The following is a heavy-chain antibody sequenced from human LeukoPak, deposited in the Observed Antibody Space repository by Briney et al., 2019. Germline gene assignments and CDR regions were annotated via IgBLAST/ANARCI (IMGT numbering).Heavy chain of an antibody. Sequence: APVKVSCKASGGTFSSYAISWVRQAPGQGLEWMGGIIPIFGTANYAQKFQGRVTITADESTSTAYMELSSLRSEDTAVYYCARGQTYYYDSSSYYPFDYWGQGTLVTVSS. J-gene: IGHJ4*02. CDR1: GGTFSSYA. CDR3: ARGQTYYYDSSSYYPFDY. V-gene: IGHV1-69*13. D-gene: IGHD3-22*01. CDR2: IIPIFGTA.